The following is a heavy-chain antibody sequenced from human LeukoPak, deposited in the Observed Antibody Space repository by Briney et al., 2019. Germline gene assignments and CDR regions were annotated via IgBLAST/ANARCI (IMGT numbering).Heavy chain of an antibody. CDR1: GFALSSHW. CDR3: ARNNGMDV. Sequence: GGSLRLSCAASGFALSSHWMAWVRQVPGRGPEWVANVNRDGSETYYLDSVKGRFTISKDNAKNSLYLQMNSLRAEDTALYHCARNNGMDVWGQGTTVIVSS. V-gene: IGHV3-7*03. CDR2: VNRDGSET. J-gene: IGHJ6*02.